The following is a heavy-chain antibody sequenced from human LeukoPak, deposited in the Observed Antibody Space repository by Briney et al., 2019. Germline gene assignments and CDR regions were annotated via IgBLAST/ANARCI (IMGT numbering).Heavy chain of an antibody. CDR3: ARDPQRITMVRGVIPLFDY. J-gene: IGHJ4*02. CDR1: GYTFTGYY. V-gene: IGHV1-2*02. Sequence: ASVKVSCKASGYTFTGYYMHWVRQAPGQGREWMGWINPNSGGTNYAQKFQGRVTMTRDTSISTAYMELSRLRSDDTAVYYCARDPQRITMVRGVIPLFDYWGQGTLVTVSS. CDR2: INPNSGGT. D-gene: IGHD3-10*01.